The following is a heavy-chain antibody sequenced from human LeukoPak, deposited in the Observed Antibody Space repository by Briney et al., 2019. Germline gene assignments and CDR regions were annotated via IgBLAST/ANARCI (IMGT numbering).Heavy chain of an antibody. CDR3: ARVGVVVVAATRYYYYGMDV. J-gene: IGHJ6*04. CDR2: ISSSSSYI. V-gene: IGHV3-21*01. CDR1: GFTISSYS. Sequence: PGGSLRLSCAASGFTISSYSMNWVRQAPGKGLEWVSSISSSSSYIYYADSVKGRFTISRDNAKNSLYLQMNSLRAEDTAVYYCARVGVVVVAATRYYYYGMDVWGKGTTVTVSS. D-gene: IGHD2-15*01.